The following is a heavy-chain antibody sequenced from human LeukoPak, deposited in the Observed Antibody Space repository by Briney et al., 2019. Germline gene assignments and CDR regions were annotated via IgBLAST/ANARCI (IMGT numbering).Heavy chain of an antibody. CDR1: GYAFTSYG. Sequence: ASVKVSCKASGYAFTSYGITWVRQAPGQGLEWMGWISAYNGNTNYAPRLQGRVTMTTDTSTSTAYMELRSLRSDDTAVYYCAREDCSGGSCYSLSLTPVFHVFDIWGQGTMVTVSS. D-gene: IGHD2-15*01. CDR2: ISAYNGNT. V-gene: IGHV1-18*01. CDR3: AREDCSGGSCYSLSLTPVFHVFDI. J-gene: IGHJ3*02.